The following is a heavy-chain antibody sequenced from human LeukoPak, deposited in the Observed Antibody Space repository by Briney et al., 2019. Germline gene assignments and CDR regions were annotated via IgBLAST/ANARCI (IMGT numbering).Heavy chain of an antibody. J-gene: IGHJ6*02. Sequence: PSETLSLTCAVYGGSFSGYYWSWLRQPPGKGLEWIGEINHSGSTNYKPSLTSRATISVDTSKNQFSLKLSSVTAADTAVYYCARLRGPTYYYGSGSYYNARISYYYYGMGVWGQGTTVTVSS. CDR1: GGSFSGYY. CDR3: ARLRGPTYYYGSGSYYNARISYYYYGMGV. D-gene: IGHD3-10*01. V-gene: IGHV4-34*01. CDR2: INHSGST.